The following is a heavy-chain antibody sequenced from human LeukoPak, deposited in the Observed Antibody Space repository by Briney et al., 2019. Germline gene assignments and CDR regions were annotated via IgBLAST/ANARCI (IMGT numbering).Heavy chain of an antibody. Sequence: SETLSLTCTVSGVSISSSNSYWGWIRQPPGKGLEWIGSIYYSGNTYYNASLKSQVSISIDTSKNQFSLRLTSVTAADTAVYYCARQAGSGLFILPGDQGTLVTVSS. CDR3: ARQAGSGLFILP. J-gene: IGHJ4*02. V-gene: IGHV4-39*01. D-gene: IGHD3/OR15-3a*01. CDR2: IYYSGNT. CDR1: GVSISSSNSY.